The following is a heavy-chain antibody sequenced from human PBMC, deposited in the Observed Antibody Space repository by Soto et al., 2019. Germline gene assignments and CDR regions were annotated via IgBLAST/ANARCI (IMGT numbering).Heavy chain of an antibody. D-gene: IGHD2-21*02. J-gene: IGHJ4*02. CDR3: ARGGHVVVVTAALDF. Sequence: QVQLVQSGAEVKKPGTSVKVSCKASGDTFTDYYIHWVLQAPGQGLEWMGTVNPSGGHTTYAQHFLGRMSMTRDTSTSTLYMELTSPPSEDTGVYYCARGGHVVVVTAALDFWGQGTLVTVSS. CDR1: GDTFTDYY. CDR2: VNPSGGHT. V-gene: IGHV1-46*01.